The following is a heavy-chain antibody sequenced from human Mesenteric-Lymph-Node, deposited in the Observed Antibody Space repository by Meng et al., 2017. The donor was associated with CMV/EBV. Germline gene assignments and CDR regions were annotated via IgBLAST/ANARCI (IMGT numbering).Heavy chain of an antibody. V-gene: IGHV1-2*02. CDR1: YTFTDYY. Sequence: YTFTDYYIHWVRQAPGQGLELMGWINPKSGGTNYAQKFQGGVTMTRDTSISTAYMELSSLTSDDTAVYYCARGYCSSNSCFDTFDIWGQGTMVTVSS. CDR2: INPKSGGT. CDR3: ARGYCSSNSCFDTFDI. D-gene: IGHD2-2*01. J-gene: IGHJ3*02.